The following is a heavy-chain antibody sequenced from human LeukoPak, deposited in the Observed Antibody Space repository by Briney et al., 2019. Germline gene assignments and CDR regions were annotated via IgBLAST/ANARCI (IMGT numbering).Heavy chain of an antibody. J-gene: IGHJ4*02. CDR3: ASREGWLAFDQ. CDR2: ISGSADDT. CDR1: GLTFSTDV. Sequence: GGSLRLSCAASGLTFSTDVMNWVRQSSGKGLEWVATISGSADDTVYADSVKGRFTLSRDRSKKTLYLQMNSLRVEDTAVYYCASREGWLAFDQWGQGTLVTVSS. V-gene: IGHV3-23*01. D-gene: IGHD6-19*01.